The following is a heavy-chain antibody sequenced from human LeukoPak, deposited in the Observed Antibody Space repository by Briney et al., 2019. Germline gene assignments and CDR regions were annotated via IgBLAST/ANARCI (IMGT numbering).Heavy chain of an antibody. CDR2: ISYDGSNK. CDR1: GFTFSRYT. CDR3: ARLGPTPFDY. D-gene: IGHD3-16*01. J-gene: IGHJ4*02. V-gene: IGHV3-30-3*01. Sequence: GRSLRLSCAASGFTFSRYTIHWVRQAPGRGLEWVAVISYDGSNKDYADSVKGRFTISRDNSKNTLYLQMNSLRAEDTAVYYCARLGPTPFDYWGQGTLVTVSS.